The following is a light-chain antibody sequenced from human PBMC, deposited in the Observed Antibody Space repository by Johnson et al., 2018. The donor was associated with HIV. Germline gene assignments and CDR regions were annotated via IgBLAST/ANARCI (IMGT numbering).Light chain of an antibody. CDR3: GPWDSSLSQGV. V-gene: IGLV1-51*01. Sequence: QSVLTQPPSVSAAPGQKVTISCSGSSSNIGNNYVSWYQQLPGTAPKFLIYDNNKRPSGIPDRFSGSKSGTSATLGITGLQTGDEADYYCGPWDSSLSQGVFGTGTKVTGL. CDR2: DNN. J-gene: IGLJ1*01. CDR1: SSNIGNNY.